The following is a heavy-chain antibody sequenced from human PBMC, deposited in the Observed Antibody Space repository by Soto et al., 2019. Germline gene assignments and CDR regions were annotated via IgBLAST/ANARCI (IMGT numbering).Heavy chain of an antibody. CDR2: IYPSVTI. V-gene: IGHV4-30-2*01. D-gene: IGHD3-16*01. J-gene: IGHJ4*02. CDR1: GVSITTNGYS. CDR3: ATYTAFAKYYFDY. Sequence: TLSLTCAVSGVSITTNGYSWSWIRQPPGKGLEWIGYIYPSVTIFYNPSLNSRVTISADTSNNQFSLKLTSVTAADTAVYFCATYTAFAKYYFDYWGRGTLVTGSS.